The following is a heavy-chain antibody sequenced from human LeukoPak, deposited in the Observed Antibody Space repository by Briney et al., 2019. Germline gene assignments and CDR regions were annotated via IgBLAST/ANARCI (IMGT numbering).Heavy chain of an antibody. V-gene: IGHV1-69*13. J-gene: IGHJ4*02. CDR2: IIPIFGTA. CDR3: ATDFTMVRGVIGY. Sequence: SVTVSCKASGGTFSSYAISWVRQAPGQGLEWMGGIIPIFGTANYAQKFQGRVTITADESTSTAYMELSSLRSEDTAVYYCATDFTMVRGVIGYWGQGTLVTVSS. CDR1: GGTFSSYA. D-gene: IGHD3-10*01.